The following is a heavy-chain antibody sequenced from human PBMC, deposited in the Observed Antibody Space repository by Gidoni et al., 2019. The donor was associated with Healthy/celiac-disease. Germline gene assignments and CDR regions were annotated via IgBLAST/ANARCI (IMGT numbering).Heavy chain of an antibody. Sequence: EVQLVQSGAEVKKPGESLKISCKGSGYSCTSYWIGWVRQMPWKGLEWMGIIYPGDSDTRYSPSFQGQVTISADKSISTAYLQWSSLKASDTAMYYCASQAGYCSSTSCYEYYMDVWGKGTTVTVSS. CDR1: GYSCTSYW. CDR3: ASQAGYCSSTSCYEYYMDV. V-gene: IGHV5-51*03. CDR2: IYPGDSDT. J-gene: IGHJ6*03. D-gene: IGHD2-2*03.